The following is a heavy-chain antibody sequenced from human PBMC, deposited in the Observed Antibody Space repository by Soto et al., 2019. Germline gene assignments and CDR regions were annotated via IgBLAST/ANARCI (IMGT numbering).Heavy chain of an antibody. D-gene: IGHD2-21*01. CDR2: MYAGGDT. J-gene: IGHJ4*01. CDR1: GLSVSDNY. CDR3: VSRIPSWLFDY. V-gene: IGHV3-53*01. Sequence: GGSLRLSCGASGLSVSDNYMGWVRQAPGRGLEWVSVMYAGGDTHYADSVKGRFTISRDKSDNTLYLQMNSMRDEDTGVYLCVSRIPSWLFDYWGLGTLVTVSS.